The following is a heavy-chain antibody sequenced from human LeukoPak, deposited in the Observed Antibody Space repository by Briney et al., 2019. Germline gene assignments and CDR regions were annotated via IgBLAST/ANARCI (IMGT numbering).Heavy chain of an antibody. D-gene: IGHD3-9*01. V-gene: IGHV3-23*01. CDR1: GFTFSSYA. CDR2: ISGSGGST. Sequence: GGSLRLSCAASGFTFSSYAMSWVRQAPGKGLEWVSAISGSGGSTYYADSVKGRFTISRDNSKNTLYLQMNSLRAEDTAVYYCAKNLRYFDFPGPYYGMDVWGQGTTVTVSS. CDR3: AKNLRYFDFPGPYYGMDV. J-gene: IGHJ6*02.